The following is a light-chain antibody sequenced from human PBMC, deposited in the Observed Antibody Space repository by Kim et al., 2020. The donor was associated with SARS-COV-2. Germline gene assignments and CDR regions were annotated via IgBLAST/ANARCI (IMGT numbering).Light chain of an antibody. CDR3: QVWDSSSDHPV. CDR1: NIGSKS. J-gene: IGLJ3*02. CDR2: YDS. Sequence: APGKTDRITCGGNNIGSKSVHWYQQNPGQAPVLVIYYDSDRPSGIPERFSGSNSGNTATLTISRVEAGDEADYYCQVWDSSSDHPVFGGGTKVTVL. V-gene: IGLV3-21*04.